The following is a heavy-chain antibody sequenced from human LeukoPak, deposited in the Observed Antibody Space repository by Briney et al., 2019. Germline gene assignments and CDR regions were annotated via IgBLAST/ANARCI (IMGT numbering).Heavy chain of an antibody. CDR1: GGSFSGYY. D-gene: IGHD3-3*01. CDR2: INHSGST. CDR3: ARVEATIFGVVTDY. V-gene: IGHV4-34*01. J-gene: IGHJ4*02. Sequence: KPSETLSLTCAVYGGSFSGYYWSWIRQPPGKGLEWIGEINHSGSTNYNPSLKSRVTISLDTSKNQLSLKLSSVSAADTAVYYCARVEATIFGVVTDYWGQGTLVAVSS.